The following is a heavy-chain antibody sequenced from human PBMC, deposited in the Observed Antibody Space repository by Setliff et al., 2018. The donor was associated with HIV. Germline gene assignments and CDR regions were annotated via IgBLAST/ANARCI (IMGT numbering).Heavy chain of an antibody. CDR2: ISDSGTT. Sequence: PSETLSLTCTVSGGSISPYYWSWIRQPPGKGLEWIAWISDSGTTNYNPSLKSRVTLSVDKSKNQFSLKLTSVTAADTAVYYCARGHCSGTNCYGVDYYGMDVWGQGTTVTVSS. CDR1: GGSISPYY. CDR3: ARGHCSGTNCYGVDYYGMDV. V-gene: IGHV4-59*12. J-gene: IGHJ6*02. D-gene: IGHD2-2*01.